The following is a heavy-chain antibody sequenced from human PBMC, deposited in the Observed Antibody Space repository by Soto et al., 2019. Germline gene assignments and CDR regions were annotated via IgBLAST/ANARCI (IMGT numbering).Heavy chain of an antibody. D-gene: IGHD2-15*01. Sequence: GGSLRLSCAASGFTFSSYSMNWVRQAPGKGLEWVSYISSSSSTIYYADSVKGRFTISRDNAKNSLYLQMNSLRAEDTAVYYCARDPGYCSGGSCYPDYWGQGTLVTVSS. CDR2: ISSSSSTI. V-gene: IGHV3-48*01. CDR3: ARDPGYCSGGSCYPDY. CDR1: GFTFSSYS. J-gene: IGHJ4*02.